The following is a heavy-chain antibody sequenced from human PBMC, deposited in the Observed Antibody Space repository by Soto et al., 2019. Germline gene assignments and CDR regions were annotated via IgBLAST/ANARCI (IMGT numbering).Heavy chain of an antibody. Sequence: GSLLRSGEACGFTFSSYSMNWDRQDTGKGLEWVSYISDSSRTIYYADSVKGRFTISRDNAKNSLFLQMNSLRDEDTAVYYCARDRVVDTAMDPFDFWGQGTLVTV. CDR3: ARDRVVDTAMDPFDF. D-gene: IGHD5-18*01. V-gene: IGHV3-48*02. CDR2: ISDSSRTI. J-gene: IGHJ4*02. CDR1: GFTFSSYS.